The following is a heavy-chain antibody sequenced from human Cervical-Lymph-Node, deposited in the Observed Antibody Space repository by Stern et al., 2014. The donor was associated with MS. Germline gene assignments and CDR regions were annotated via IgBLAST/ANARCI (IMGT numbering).Heavy chain of an antibody. CDR3: AREYSSSAHPFDY. CDR1: GDTFINYA. D-gene: IGHD6-6*01. CDR2: IVPICGTT. V-gene: IGHV1-69*06. J-gene: IGHJ4*02. Sequence: VQLVESGAEVKKPGSSVKVSCKTSGDTFINYAISWVRQAPGLGLEWMGGIVPICGTTNYERKFRDRIILTADKSTNTTYMELSSLRSEDTAVYYCAREYSSSAHPFDYWGQGTLLTVSS.